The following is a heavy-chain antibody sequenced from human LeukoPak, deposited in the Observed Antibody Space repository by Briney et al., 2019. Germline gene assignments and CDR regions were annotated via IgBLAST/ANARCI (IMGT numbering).Heavy chain of an antibody. CDR3: ARHFYYDSSGLNS. CDR2: IYYSGST. CDR1: GGSFSGYY. J-gene: IGHJ4*02. V-gene: IGHV4-39*01. D-gene: IGHD3-22*01. Sequence: SETLSLTCAVYGGSFSGYYWGWIRQPPGKGLEWIGSIYYSGSTYYNPSLKSRVTRSVDTSKNQFSLKLSSVTAADTAVYYCARHFYYDSSGLNSWGQGTLVTVSS.